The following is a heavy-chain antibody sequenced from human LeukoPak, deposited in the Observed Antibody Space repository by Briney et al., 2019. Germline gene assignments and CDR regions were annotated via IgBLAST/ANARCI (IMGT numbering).Heavy chain of an antibody. D-gene: IGHD3-3*01. J-gene: IGHJ4*02. V-gene: IGHV3-23*01. CDR2: ISGSGGST. Sequence: PGGSLRLSCAASGFTFSSYAMSWVRQAPGKGLEWVSAISGSGGSTYYADSVKGRFTISRDNSKNTLYLQMNSLRAEDTAVYYCAKDNPYTNYDFWSGPPAYFDYWGQGTLVTVSS. CDR3: AKDNPYTNYDFWSGPPAYFDY. CDR1: GFTFSSYA.